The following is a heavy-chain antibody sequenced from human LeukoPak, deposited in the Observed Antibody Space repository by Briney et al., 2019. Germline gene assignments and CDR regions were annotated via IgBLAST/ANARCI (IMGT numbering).Heavy chain of an antibody. CDR2: IKSKPEGETT. CDR3: ARAGYYYDSSGYNY. CDR1: GFTFSNAW. J-gene: IGHJ4*02. Sequence: GGSLRLSCAASGFTFSNAWMNWVRQAPGKGLEWVGRIKSKPEGETTDYAAPVKGRFTISRDDSKNTLYLQMNSLRAEDTAVYYCARAGYYYDSSGYNYWGQGTLVTVSS. V-gene: IGHV3-15*01. D-gene: IGHD3-22*01.